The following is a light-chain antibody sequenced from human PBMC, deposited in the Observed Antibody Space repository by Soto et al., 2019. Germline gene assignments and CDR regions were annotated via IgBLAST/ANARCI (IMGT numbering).Light chain of an antibody. CDR3: QVWDSSTACV. CDR2: RDS. J-gene: IGLJ1*01. V-gene: IGLV3-9*01. Sequence: SYELTQPLSVSVALGQTARISCGGNNIRNKNVHWYQQKPGQAPVPVVYRDSNRPSGIPERFSGSNSGNTATLTISRAQAGDEADYYCQVWDSSTACVFGTGTKVTVL. CDR1: NIRNKN.